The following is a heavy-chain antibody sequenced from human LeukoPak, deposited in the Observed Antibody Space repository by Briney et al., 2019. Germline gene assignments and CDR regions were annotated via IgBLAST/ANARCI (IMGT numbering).Heavy chain of an antibody. CDR1: GYSIRSDYY. J-gene: IGHJ4*02. CDR3: ARLASNGRERDY. D-gene: IGHD2-8*01. Sequence: SSETLSLTCNVSGYSIRSDYYWGWIRQPPGEGLEWIGNIHHGGSSYHNPSLKNRVTISVDTSKNQFSLKLSSVTAADTAVYYCARLASNGRERDYWGQGTLVTVSS. V-gene: IGHV4-38-2*02. CDR2: IHHGGSS.